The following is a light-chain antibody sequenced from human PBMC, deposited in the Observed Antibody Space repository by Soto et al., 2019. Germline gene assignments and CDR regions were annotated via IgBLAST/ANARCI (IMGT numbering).Light chain of an antibody. J-gene: IGKJ1*01. Sequence: EIVLTQSPGTLSLSPGERATLSCRASQSVNSFLAWFQEKPGQAPRLLIYGASSRASGIPDRFGGSGSGTDFTLTIARLEPEDSAVYYCHHYVGAPWAFGPGTRVEIK. V-gene: IGKV3-20*01. CDR2: GAS. CDR3: HHYVGAPWA. CDR1: QSVNSF.